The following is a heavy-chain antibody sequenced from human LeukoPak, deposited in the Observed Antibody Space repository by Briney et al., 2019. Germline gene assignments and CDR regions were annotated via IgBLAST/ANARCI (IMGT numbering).Heavy chain of an antibody. D-gene: IGHD6-6*01. CDR2: ITSSSSHI. J-gene: IGHJ5*02. CDR1: GFTFSSYS. Sequence: PGXSLRLSCAASGFTFSSYSMNWVRQAPGKGLEWVSSITSSSSHIFYADSVMGRFTISRDNAKKSLYLQMNSLRAEDTAVYYCASSRASRPDWFDPWGQGTLVTVSS. CDR3: ASSRASRPDWFDP. V-gene: IGHV3-21*01.